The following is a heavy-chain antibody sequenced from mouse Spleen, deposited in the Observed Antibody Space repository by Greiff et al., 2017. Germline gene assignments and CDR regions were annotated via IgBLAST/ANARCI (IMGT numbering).Heavy chain of an antibody. CDR2: IDPEDGVT. CDR3: ARRTGTFLDY. J-gene: IGHJ2*01. V-gene: IGHV14-2*01. D-gene: IGHD4-1*01. CDR1: GFNIKDYY. Sequence: EVQLQQSGAELVKPGASVKLSCTASGFNIKDYYMHWVKQRTEQGLEWIGRIDPEDGVTKYAPKFQGKATITADTSSNTAYLQVSSLTSEDTAVYYCARRTGTFLDYWGQGTTLTVSS.